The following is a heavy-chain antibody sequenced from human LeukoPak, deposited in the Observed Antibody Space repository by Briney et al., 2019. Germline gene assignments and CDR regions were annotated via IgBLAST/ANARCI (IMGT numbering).Heavy chain of an antibody. V-gene: IGHV1-2*02. CDR3: AGGGNPYYYYYSMDV. D-gene: IGHD4-23*01. CDR2: INPNIGST. CDR1: GYTFTVYY. J-gene: IGHJ6*03. Sequence: ASVKVSFKSSGYTFTVYYMHWVRQAPGQALERVGWINPNIGSTNYAQKFPGRVTIPRDTSINTAYMELSSLRSDDTAVYYCAGGGNPYYYYYSMDVWGKGTTVTISS.